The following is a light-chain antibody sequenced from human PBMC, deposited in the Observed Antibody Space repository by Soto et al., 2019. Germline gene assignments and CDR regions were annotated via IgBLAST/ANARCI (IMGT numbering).Light chain of an antibody. CDR3: SSYAGSNMGV. CDR2: EVT. Sequence: QSVLTQPPSASGSPGQSVTISCTGTRSDVGGYNFVSWYQQHPGKAPKLLIYEVTQRPSGVPDRCSASKSGNTASLTVSGLQAEDEADYYCSSYAGSNMGVFGTGTKVTVL. J-gene: IGLJ1*01. V-gene: IGLV2-8*01. CDR1: RSDVGGYNF.